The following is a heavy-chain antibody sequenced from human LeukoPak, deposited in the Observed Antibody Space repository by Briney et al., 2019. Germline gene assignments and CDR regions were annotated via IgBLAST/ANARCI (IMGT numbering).Heavy chain of an antibody. D-gene: IGHD4-17*01. Sequence: GGSLRLSCAASGFTFSSYGMHWVRQAPGKGLEWVAVIWYDGSNKYYADSVKGRFTISRDNSKNTLYLQMNSLRAEDTAMYYCARAPSYGDYVGWFDPWGQGTLVTVSS. V-gene: IGHV3-33*01. CDR3: ARAPSYGDYVGWFDP. CDR1: GFTFSSYG. CDR2: IWYDGSNK. J-gene: IGHJ5*02.